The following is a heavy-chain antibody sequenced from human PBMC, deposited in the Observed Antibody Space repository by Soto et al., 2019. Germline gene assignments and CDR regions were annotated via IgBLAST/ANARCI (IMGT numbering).Heavy chain of an antibody. D-gene: IGHD2-21*01. J-gene: IGHJ5*02. CDR3: AHSTPGAPDWSWFDP. V-gene: IGHV2-5*02. CDR1: GFSLSTSGVG. CDR2: IYWDDDK. Sequence: QITLKESGPTLVKPTQTLTLTCTFSGFSLSTSGVGVGWIRQPPGKALEWLALIYWDDDKRYSPSLKSRLTIPKHTSKHQVVLTMTNMDPVDTATYYCAHSTPGAPDWSWFDPWGQGTLVTVSS.